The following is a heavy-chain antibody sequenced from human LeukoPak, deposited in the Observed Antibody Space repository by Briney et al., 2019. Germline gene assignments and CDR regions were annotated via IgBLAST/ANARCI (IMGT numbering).Heavy chain of an antibody. D-gene: IGHD6-19*01. V-gene: IGHV3-73*01. J-gene: IGHJ4*02. Sequence: GGSLRLSCAASGFTFSGSAMHWVRQASGKELEWVGRIISKPNSYATAYAASVKGRFTISRDDSKNTAYLQMNSLKTEDTAVYYCTRHREYSSGWYLADFDYWGQGTLVTVSS. CDR2: IISKPNSYAT. CDR3: TRHREYSSGWYLADFDY. CDR1: GFTFSGSA.